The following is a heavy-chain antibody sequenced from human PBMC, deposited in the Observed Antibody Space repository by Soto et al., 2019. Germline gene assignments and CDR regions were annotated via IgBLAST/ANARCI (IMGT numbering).Heavy chain of an antibody. Sequence: QVQLVQSGAEVKKPGSSVKVSCKASGGTFSSYAISWVRQAPGQGLEWMGGIIPIFGTANYAQKFQGRVTITADESTXXAXMXXSSLRSEDTAVYYCAREVVVVVAATDDYYYYGMDVWGQGTTVTVSS. CDR2: IIPIFGTA. CDR3: AREVVVVVAATDDYYYYGMDV. J-gene: IGHJ6*02. D-gene: IGHD2-15*01. V-gene: IGHV1-69*12. CDR1: GGTFSSYA.